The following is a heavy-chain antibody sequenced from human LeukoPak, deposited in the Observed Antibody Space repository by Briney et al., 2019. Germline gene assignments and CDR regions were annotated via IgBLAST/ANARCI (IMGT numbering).Heavy chain of an antibody. CDR1: GGSISSSSYF. CDR2: IYYSGNT. CDR3: ARRNRWELLDF. V-gene: IGHV4-39*01. J-gene: IGHJ4*02. D-gene: IGHD1-26*01. Sequence: SETLSLTYTVSGGSISSSSYFWGWIRQPPGKGLEWIGSIYYSGNTYYNPSLKSRVTISLDTSKNQFSLKLGSVTAADTAVYYCARRNRWELLDFWGQGTLVTVSS.